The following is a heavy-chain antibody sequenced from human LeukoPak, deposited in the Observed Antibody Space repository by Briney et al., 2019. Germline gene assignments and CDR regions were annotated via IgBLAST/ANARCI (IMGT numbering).Heavy chain of an antibody. CDR3: ARDPLRDSSGYYYR. V-gene: IGHV3-21*01. CDR1: GFTFSSYS. CDR2: ISSSSSYI. J-gene: IGHJ5*02. D-gene: IGHD3-22*01. Sequence: GGSLRLSCAASGFTFSSYSMNWVRQAPGKGLEWVSSISSSSSYIYYADSMKGRFTISRDNAKNSLYLQMNSLRAEDTAVYYCARDPLRDSSGYYYRWGQGTLVTVSS.